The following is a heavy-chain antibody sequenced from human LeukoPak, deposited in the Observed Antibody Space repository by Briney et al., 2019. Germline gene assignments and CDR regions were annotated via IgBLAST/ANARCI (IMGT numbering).Heavy chain of an antibody. Sequence: ASVKVSCKASGYTFTGYYMHWVRQAPGQGLEWMGWINPNSGGTNYAQKFQGWVTMTRDTSISTAYMELSRLRSDDTAVYYCARAYYDSSGPPYFDYWGQGTLVTVSS. V-gene: IGHV1-2*04. CDR1: GYTFTGYY. D-gene: IGHD3-22*01. CDR3: ARAYYDSSGPPYFDY. J-gene: IGHJ4*02. CDR2: INPNSGGT.